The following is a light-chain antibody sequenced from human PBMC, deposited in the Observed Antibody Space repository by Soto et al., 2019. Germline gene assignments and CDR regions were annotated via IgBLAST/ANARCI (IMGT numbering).Light chain of an antibody. V-gene: IGLV1-47*01. J-gene: IGLJ1*01. CDR3: AAWDDSLRGHV. Sequence: QPVLTQPPSASGTPGQRVTISCSGSGSNIGNNYVYWYQVLPGTAPKLLIYKNNQRPSEVPDRFSGSKSDTSASLAISGLRSEDEADYYCAAWDDSLRGHVFGTGTKVTVL. CDR1: GSNIGNNY. CDR2: KNN.